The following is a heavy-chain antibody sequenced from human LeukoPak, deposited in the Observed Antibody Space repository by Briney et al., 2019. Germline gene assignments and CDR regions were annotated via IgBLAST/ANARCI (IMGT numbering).Heavy chain of an antibody. CDR2: IYYSGST. CDR1: GGSVSSGSYY. Sequence: TSETLSLTCTVSGGSVSSGSYYWSWIRQPPGKGLEWIGYIYYSGSTNYNPSLKSRVTISVDTSKNQFSLKLSSVTAADTAVYYCARDGYGMDAWGQGTTVTVSS. J-gene: IGHJ6*02. V-gene: IGHV4-61*01. CDR3: ARDGYGMDA.